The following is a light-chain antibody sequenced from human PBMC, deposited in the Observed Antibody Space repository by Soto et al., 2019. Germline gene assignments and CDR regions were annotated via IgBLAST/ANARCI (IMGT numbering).Light chain of an antibody. CDR1: QSVSSN. CDR2: GAS. CDR3: QQFYNWPRT. J-gene: IGKJ1*01. Sequence: EIVLTQSPGTLSVSPGERATLSCRASQSVSSNSLVWYQQKPGQAPRLLIYGASTRATGIPARFSGSGSETEFTLTISSLQSEDFAFYYCQQFYNWPRTFGQGTKVDIK. V-gene: IGKV3-15*01.